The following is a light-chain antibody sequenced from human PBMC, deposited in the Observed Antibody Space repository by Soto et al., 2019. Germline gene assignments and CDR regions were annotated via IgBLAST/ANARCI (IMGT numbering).Light chain of an antibody. CDR2: DAS. CDR3: XXRSNWPLT. Sequence: EIMLTQSPATLSLSPGERATLSCRASQSVSSYLAWYQQKPGQAPRLLIYDASNRATGIPARFSGSGSGTDFTLTISXLXPXXXXVXXXXXRSNWPLTFGGGTKVEIK. J-gene: IGKJ4*01. CDR1: QSVSSY. V-gene: IGKV3-11*01.